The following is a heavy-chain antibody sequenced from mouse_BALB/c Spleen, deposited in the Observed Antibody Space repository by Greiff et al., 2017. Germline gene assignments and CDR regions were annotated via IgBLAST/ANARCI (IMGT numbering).Heavy chain of an antibody. CDR1: GYTFTDYA. J-gene: IGHJ2*01. V-gene: IGHV1S137*01. D-gene: IGHD3-3*01. CDR2: ISTYYGDA. Sequence: VQLQQSGAELVRPGVSVKISCKGSGYTFTDYAMHWVKQSHAKSLEWIGVISTYYGDASYNQKFKGKATMTVDKSSSTAYMELARLTSEDSAIYYCARLGGYFDYWGQGTTLTVSS. CDR3: ARLGGYFDY.